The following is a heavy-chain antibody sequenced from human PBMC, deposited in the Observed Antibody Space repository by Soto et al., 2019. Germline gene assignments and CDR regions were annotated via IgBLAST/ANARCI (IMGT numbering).Heavy chain of an antibody. CDR1: GFTFSGYG. D-gene: IGHD2-2*01. CDR2: ISYDGSTK. Sequence: QVQLVESGGGVVQPGRSLRLSCEASGFTFSGYGMHWLRQAPGKGLEWLTVISYDGSTKHYADSVKGRFTISRDNSNKTLFLQMNSLRPEDTAVYFCAREKIVVGSGPAFQFWGQGALVTVSS. J-gene: IGHJ4*02. CDR3: AREKIVVGSGPAFQF. V-gene: IGHV3-30-3*01.